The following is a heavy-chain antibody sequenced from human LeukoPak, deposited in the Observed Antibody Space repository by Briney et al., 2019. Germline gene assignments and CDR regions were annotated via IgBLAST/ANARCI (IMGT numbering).Heavy chain of an antibody. CDR1: GFTVSSNS. Sequence: PGGSLGLSCTVSGFTVSSNSWSWVRQAPGKGLEWVSYIYSGGNTHYSDSVTGRFTISRDNSKTTLYRQMNSLRAEDTAIYYCTRRAGEYSHPYDYWGQGTLVTVSS. D-gene: IGHD2-15*01. CDR2: IYSGGNT. J-gene: IGHJ4*02. V-gene: IGHV3-53*01. CDR3: TRRAGEYSHPYDY.